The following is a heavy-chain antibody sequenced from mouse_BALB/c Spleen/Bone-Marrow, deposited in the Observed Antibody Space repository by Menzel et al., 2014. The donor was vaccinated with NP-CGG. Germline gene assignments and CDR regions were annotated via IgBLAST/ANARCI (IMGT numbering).Heavy chain of an antibody. J-gene: IGHJ4*01. CDR3: ARDGTPYYGMDY. Sequence: EVKLVESGPELVKPGASMKISCKASGYSFTGYTMNWVKQSHGKNLEWIGLINPYNGGTSYNQKFKGKATLTVDKSSTTAYMELLRLTSEDSAVYYCARDGTPYYGMDYWGQGTSVTVSS. D-gene: IGHD1-1*01. V-gene: IGHV1-18*01. CDR1: GYSFTGYT. CDR2: INPYNGGT.